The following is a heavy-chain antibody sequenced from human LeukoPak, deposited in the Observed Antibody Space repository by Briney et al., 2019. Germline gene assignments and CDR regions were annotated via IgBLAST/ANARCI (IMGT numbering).Heavy chain of an antibody. CDR3: ARRNPMGSYGWYYFDY. D-gene: IGHD5-18*01. Sequence: PSETLSLTCTVSGGSISSSSSYWGWIRPPPGKGLEWIGRIYYSGSTYYNPSLNRRVTLSVDTSKNQFSLKLSAVTAADTAVYYCARRNPMGSYGWYYFDYWGRGTLVSVSS. V-gene: IGHV4-39*01. CDR1: GGSISSSSSY. CDR2: IYYSGST. J-gene: IGHJ4*02.